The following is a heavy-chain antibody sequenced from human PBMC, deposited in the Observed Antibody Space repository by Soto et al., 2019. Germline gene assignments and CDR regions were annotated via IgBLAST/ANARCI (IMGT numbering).Heavy chain of an antibody. D-gene: IGHD3-16*01. J-gene: IGHJ4*02. CDR3: AKERGYVVRDPFDY. CDR1: GLTFSKAW. V-gene: IGHV3-23*01. Sequence: GGSLRLSCAASGLTFSKAWMSWVRQAPGKGLEWVSAISGSGGSTYYADSVKGRFTISRDNSKNTLYLQMNSLRAEDTAVYYCAKERGYVVRDPFDYWGQGTLVTVSS. CDR2: ISGSGGST.